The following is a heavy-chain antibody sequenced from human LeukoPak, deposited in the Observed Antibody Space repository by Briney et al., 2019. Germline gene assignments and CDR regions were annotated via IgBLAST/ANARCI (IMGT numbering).Heavy chain of an antibody. CDR3: ARHRIAVSGGFDY. D-gene: IGHD6-19*01. CDR1: GGSISSFY. J-gene: IGHJ4*02. Sequence: PSETLSLTCAVSGGSISSFYWSWIRLPPGKGLEWIGYIHYSGSTNYNPSLKSRVTISVDTSKNQFSLKLSSVTAVDTAVYYCARHRIAVSGGFDYWGQGTLVTVSS. V-gene: IGHV4-59*08. CDR2: IHYSGST.